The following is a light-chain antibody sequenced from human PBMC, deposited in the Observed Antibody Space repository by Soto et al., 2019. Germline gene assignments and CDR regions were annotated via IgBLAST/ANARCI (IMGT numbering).Light chain of an antibody. CDR2: GAS. J-gene: IGKJ5*01. CDR1: QSIAGSY. Sequence: EILLTQSPGTLSLSPGERATLSYGASQSIAGSYLAWYQQKPGQAPRLLIYGASSRATGIPVRFSGSGSGTDFTLTITRLEPEDFALYYCQQYGGSPITFGLGTRLEI. CDR3: QQYGGSPIT. V-gene: IGKV3-20*01.